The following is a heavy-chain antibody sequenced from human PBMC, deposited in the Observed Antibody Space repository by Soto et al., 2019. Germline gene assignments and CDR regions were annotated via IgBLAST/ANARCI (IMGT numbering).Heavy chain of an antibody. D-gene: IGHD7-27*01. J-gene: IGHJ5*01. V-gene: IGHV4-30-4*01. CDR2: IYKSATT. Sequence: SETLSLTCSVSGDSISNLDYFWAWIRQPPGQALEYIGYIYKSATTYYNPSFESRVAISVDTSKSQFSLNVASVTAADTAVYFCARGRYCLTGRCFPNWFDSWGQGALVTVSS. CDR1: GDSISNLDYF. CDR3: ARGRYCLTGRCFPNWFDS.